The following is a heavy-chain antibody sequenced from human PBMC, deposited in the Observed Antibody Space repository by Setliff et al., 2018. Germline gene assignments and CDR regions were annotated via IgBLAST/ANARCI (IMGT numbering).Heavy chain of an antibody. V-gene: IGHV1-8*01. CDR2: MNPNSGNT. D-gene: IGHD4-17*01. J-gene: IGHJ4*02. CDR3: ARVLYGDYDSIDY. Sequence: ASVKVSCKASGYTFTSYDINWVRQATGQGLEWMGWMNPNSGNTGYAQKFQGRVTMTRNTSISTAYMELSSLRSGDTAVYYCARVLYGDYDSIDYWGQGTLVTVSS. CDR1: GYTFTSYD.